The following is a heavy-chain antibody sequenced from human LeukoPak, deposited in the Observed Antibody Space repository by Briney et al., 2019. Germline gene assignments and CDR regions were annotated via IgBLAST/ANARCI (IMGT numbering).Heavy chain of an antibody. Sequence: GASVKVSCKASGYTFTGYYMHWVRQAPGQGLEWMGWINPNSGGTNYAQKFQGRVTMTRDTSISTAYMELSRLRSDDTAVYYCARVDGYSRSWSVENWFDPWGQGTLVTVSS. D-gene: IGHD6-13*01. CDR1: GYTFTGYY. CDR2: INPNSGGT. V-gene: IGHV1-2*02. CDR3: ARVDGYSRSWSVENWFDP. J-gene: IGHJ5*02.